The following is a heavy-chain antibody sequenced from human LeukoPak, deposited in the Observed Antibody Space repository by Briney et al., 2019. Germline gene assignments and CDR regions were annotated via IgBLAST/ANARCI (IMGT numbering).Heavy chain of an antibody. CDR1: GGSISSYY. J-gene: IGHJ6*03. V-gene: IGHV4-59*01. CDR3: ARGGMVRGFTYYYMDV. Sequence: SETLSLTCTVSGGSISSYYWSWIRQPPGKGLEWIGYIYYSGSTNYNPSLKSRVTISVDTSKNQFSLKLSSVTAADTAVYYCARGGMVRGFTYYYMDVWGKGTTVTISS. D-gene: IGHD3-10*01. CDR2: IYYSGST.